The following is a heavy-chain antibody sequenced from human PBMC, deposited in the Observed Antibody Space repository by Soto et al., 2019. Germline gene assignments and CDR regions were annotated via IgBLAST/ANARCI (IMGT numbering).Heavy chain of an antibody. CDR2: ISTYNGNT. Sequence: ASVKVSCKASDVTFTSYGISWVRQAPGQGLEWMGWISTYNGNTKYAQKLQGRITMTTDTSTSTAYMELRSLRSDDTAVFYCAREMVGGVGSDNWGQGTLVTVSS. J-gene: IGHJ4*02. CDR1: DVTFTSYG. D-gene: IGHD3-10*01. V-gene: IGHV1-18*01. CDR3: AREMVGGVGSDN.